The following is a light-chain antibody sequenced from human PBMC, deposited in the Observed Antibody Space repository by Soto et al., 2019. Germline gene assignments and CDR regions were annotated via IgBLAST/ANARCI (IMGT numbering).Light chain of an antibody. V-gene: IGKV3-20*01. J-gene: IGKJ5*01. CDR1: QSVTSTY. Sequence: EIVLTQSPGTLSLSPGDRATLSCKASQSVTSTYLAWYRQKPGQAPRLVIHGASSRATGIPERFSGSGSGTDFTLNISRLEPEDFAVYYCQQYGSSPSITFGEGTRL. CDR2: GAS. CDR3: QQYGSSPSIT.